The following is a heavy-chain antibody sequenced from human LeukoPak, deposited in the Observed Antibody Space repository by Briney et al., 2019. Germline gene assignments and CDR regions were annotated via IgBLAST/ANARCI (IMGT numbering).Heavy chain of an antibody. Sequence: SETLSLTCTVSGGSISSSGYSWGWIRQPPKEGLEWIGTIYYSGSTYYNPSLKSRVTISVDKSKNQFSLKLSSVTAADTAVYYCARSYGDFWSGYYPYYFDYWGQGTLVTVSS. V-gene: IGHV4-39*01. CDR3: ARSYGDFWSGYYPYYFDY. J-gene: IGHJ4*02. CDR1: GGSISSSGYS. CDR2: IYYSGST. D-gene: IGHD3-3*01.